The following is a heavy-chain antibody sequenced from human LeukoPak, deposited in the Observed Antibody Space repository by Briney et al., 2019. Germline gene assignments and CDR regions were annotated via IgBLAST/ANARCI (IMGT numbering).Heavy chain of an antibody. CDR2: ISSSSSYI. CDR3: ARESIDTDAFDI. D-gene: IGHD6-6*01. J-gene: IGHJ3*02. Sequence: GGSLRLSCVASGFTSSNHSMNWVRQAPGKGLEWFSSISSSSSYIYYADSVKGRFTISRDNARNSLYLQMNSLRAGDTAVYYCARESIDTDAFDIWGQGTMVTVSS. V-gene: IGHV3-21*01. CDR1: GFTSSNHS.